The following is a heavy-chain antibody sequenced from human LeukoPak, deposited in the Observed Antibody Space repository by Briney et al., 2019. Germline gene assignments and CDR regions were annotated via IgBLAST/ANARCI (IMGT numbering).Heavy chain of an antibody. CDR1: GFTFSSYG. V-gene: IGHV3-30*18. CDR3: AKDLVMAAAGTDYFDY. CDR2: ISYDGSNK. D-gene: IGHD6-13*01. J-gene: IGHJ4*02. Sequence: GGSLRLSCAASGFTFSSYGTHWVRQAPGKGLEWVAVISYDGSNKYYADSVKGRFTISRDNSKNTLYLQMNSLRAEDTAVYYCAKDLVMAAAGTDYFDYWGQGTLVTVSS.